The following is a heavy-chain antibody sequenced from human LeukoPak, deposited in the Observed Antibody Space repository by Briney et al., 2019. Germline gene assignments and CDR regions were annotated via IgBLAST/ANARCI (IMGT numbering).Heavy chain of an antibody. CDR3: GKDEQGFGMQTSH. V-gene: IGHV3-23*01. Sequence: GGSLRLSCAASGFDFSSYAVSWVRQAPGKGPEGVSAITGSGGSTYYADSVKGRFTVSRDNPRNTLYLQMNSLRAEDTAVYYCGKDEQGFGMQTSHWGQGTLVTVSS. CDR2: ITGSGGST. CDR1: GFDFSSYA. D-gene: IGHD1-14*01. J-gene: IGHJ4*02.